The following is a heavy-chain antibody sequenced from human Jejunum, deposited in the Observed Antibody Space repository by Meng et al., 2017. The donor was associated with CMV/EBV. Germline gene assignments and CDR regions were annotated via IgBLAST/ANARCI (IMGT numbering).Heavy chain of an antibody. J-gene: IGHJ5*01. V-gene: IGHV4-39*07. CDR2: MYYGGSQ. D-gene: IGHD3-10*01. CDR3: AFMRGQPRRSYFDF. Sequence: SGGSVSSGSNDWGWVRQPPGKGLEWIGNMYYGGSQYYNPSLKSRVSIFADLSRNQFSLKLASVSAADTAMYYCAFMRGQPRRSYFDFWGPGTLVTVSS. CDR1: GGSVSSGSND.